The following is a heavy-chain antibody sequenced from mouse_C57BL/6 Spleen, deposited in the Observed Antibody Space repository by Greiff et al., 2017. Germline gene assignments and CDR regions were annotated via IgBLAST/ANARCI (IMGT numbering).Heavy chain of an antibody. CDR3: ARHIYSNYYARDY. J-gene: IGHJ4*01. CDR2: IWSDGST. V-gene: IGHV2-6-1*01. Sequence: QVQLQQSGPGLVAPSQSLSITCTVSGFSLTSYGVHWVRQPPGKGLEWLVVIWSDGSTTYNSALKSSLNISKDNSKSHVFLKMNSLQTDDTAMYDCARHIYSNYYARDYWGQGTSVTVSS. D-gene: IGHD2-5*01. CDR1: GFSLTSYG.